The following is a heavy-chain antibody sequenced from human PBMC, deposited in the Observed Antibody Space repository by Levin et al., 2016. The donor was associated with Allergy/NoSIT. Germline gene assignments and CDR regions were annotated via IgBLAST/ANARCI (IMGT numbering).Heavy chain of an antibody. CDR3: AILYYYDSSGHGGDAFDI. J-gene: IGHJ3*02. V-gene: IGHV3-21*01. CDR2: ISSSSSYI. Sequence: WIRQPPGKGLEWVSSISSSSSYIYYADSVKGRFTISRDNAENSLYLQMNSLRAEDTAVYYCAILYYYDSSGHGGDAFDIWGQGTMVTVSS. D-gene: IGHD3-22*01.